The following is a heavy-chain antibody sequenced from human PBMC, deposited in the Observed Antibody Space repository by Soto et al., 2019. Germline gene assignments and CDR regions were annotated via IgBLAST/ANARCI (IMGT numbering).Heavy chain of an antibody. V-gene: IGHV4-31*03. J-gene: IGHJ5*02. CDR1: GGSISSGGFY. D-gene: IGHD3-22*01. Sequence: QVQLQESGPGLVQPSQTLSLTCTVSGGSISSGGFYWSWIRQHPEKGLEWIGWIYHSGNTYYNPSLKSRVTLLEETSKNTFSLKLTSVTAADTAVYYCARGTYQYYDSSGVQNRFDPWGQGTLVTVSS. CDR3: ARGTYQYYDSSGVQNRFDP. CDR2: IYHSGNT.